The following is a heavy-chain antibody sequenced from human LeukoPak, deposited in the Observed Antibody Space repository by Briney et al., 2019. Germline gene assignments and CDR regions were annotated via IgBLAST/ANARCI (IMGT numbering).Heavy chain of an antibody. Sequence: PGGSLRLSCAVSGFTFSRYVMSWVRQAPGKGLEWVSSISGSGGSTYYADSVKGRFTISRDNSKNTLYLQMNRLSADDTAVYFCAKYNWNDGDFDSWGQGIRVTVSP. D-gene: IGHD1-20*01. CDR1: GFTFSRYV. CDR2: ISGSGGST. V-gene: IGHV3-23*01. CDR3: AKYNWNDGDFDS. J-gene: IGHJ4*02.